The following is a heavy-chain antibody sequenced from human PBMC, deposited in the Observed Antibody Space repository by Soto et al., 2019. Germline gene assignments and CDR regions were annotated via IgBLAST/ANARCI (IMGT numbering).Heavy chain of an antibody. J-gene: IGHJ6*03. Sequence: GGSLRLSCAASGFTFSSYAMSWVRQAPGKGLEWVSAISGSGGSTYYADSVKGRFTISRDNSKNTLYLQMNSLRAEDTAVYYCAKDLIGGYCSSTSCYPGPHYMDVWGKGTTVTVSS. CDR2: ISGSGGST. D-gene: IGHD2-2*01. CDR3: AKDLIGGYCSSTSCYPGPHYMDV. V-gene: IGHV3-23*01. CDR1: GFTFSSYA.